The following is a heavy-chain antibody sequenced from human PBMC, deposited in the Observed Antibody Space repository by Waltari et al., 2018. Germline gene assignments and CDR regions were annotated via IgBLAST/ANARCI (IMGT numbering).Heavy chain of an antibody. CDR3: ARDRGRGLYLDS. J-gene: IGHJ4*02. D-gene: IGHD2-15*01. V-gene: IGHV4-4*02. Sequence: QLQESGPGLVKPSGTLSLTCAVSGDSMSSTYWWSLVRQPPGKGLEWIGQVHGSGRTNYNPSFASRVTVSLDTSTSQFSLKVTSAAAADTAVYYCARDRGRGLYLDSWGQGTLVTVSP. CDR1: GDSMSSTYW. CDR2: VHGSGRT.